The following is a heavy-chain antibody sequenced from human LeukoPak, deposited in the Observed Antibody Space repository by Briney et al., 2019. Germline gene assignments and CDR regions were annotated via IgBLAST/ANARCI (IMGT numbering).Heavy chain of an antibody. J-gene: IGHJ4*02. Sequence: TLSLTCTVSGGSISSGGYYWSWIRQHPGQGLEWVGYIYYSGSTYYNPSLKSRVTISVDTSKNQFSLKLSSVTAADTAVYYCAREKEGYCSGGRSCDYFDYWGQGTLVTVSS. CDR1: GGSISSGGYY. V-gene: IGHV4-31*03. CDR3: AREKEGYCSGGRSCDYFDY. D-gene: IGHD2-15*01. CDR2: IYYSGST.